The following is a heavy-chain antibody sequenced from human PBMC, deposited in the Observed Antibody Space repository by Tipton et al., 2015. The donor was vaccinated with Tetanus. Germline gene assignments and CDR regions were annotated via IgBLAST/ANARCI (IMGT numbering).Heavy chain of an antibody. CDR3: ARPLHGDYVDAFDI. Sequence: TLSLTCTVSGGSISSGGYYWSWIRQHPGKGLEWIGYIYYSGSTYYNPSLKSRVTISVDTSKNQFSLKLSSVTAADTAVYYCARPLHGDYVDAFDIWGQGTMVTVSS. J-gene: IGHJ3*02. V-gene: IGHV4-31*03. CDR1: GGSISSGGYY. D-gene: IGHD4-17*01. CDR2: IYYSGST.